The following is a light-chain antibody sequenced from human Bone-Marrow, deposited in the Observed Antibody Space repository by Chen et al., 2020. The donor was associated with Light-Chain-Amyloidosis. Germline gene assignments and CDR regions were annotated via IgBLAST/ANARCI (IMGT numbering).Light chain of an antibody. CDR2: EDS. Sequence: SYALTQPPSVSVSPGQTARITCSGNALPRKYAYWYQQKSGQAPVLVIYEDSKRPSGIPEGLSGSSSGTMATFTISGAQMEDEADYYCYSTDGGGDHRGVFGGGTKLTVL. J-gene: IGLJ3*02. CDR1: ALPRKY. CDR3: YSTDGGGDHRGV. V-gene: IGLV3-10*01.